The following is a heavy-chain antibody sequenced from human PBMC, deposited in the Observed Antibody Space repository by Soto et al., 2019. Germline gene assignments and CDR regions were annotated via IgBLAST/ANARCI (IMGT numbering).Heavy chain of an antibody. CDR1: GYTFTSYA. D-gene: IGHD3-10*01. CDR3: ATYYYGSGSYSLYYYGMDV. CDR2: INAGNGNT. V-gene: IGHV1-3*01. Sequence: ASVKVSCKASGYTFTSYAMHWVRQAPGQRLEWMGWINAGNGNTKYSQKFQGRVTITRDTSASTAYMELSSLRSEDTAVYYCATYYYGSGSYSLYYYGMDVWGQGTTVTVSS. J-gene: IGHJ6*02.